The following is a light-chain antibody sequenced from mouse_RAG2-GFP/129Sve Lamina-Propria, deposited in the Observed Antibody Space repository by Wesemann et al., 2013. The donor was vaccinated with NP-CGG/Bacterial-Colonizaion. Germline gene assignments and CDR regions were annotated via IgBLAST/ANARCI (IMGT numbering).Light chain of an antibody. CDR3: QQRSSYPIFT. CDR1: SSVSY. Sequence: QIVLTQSPAIMSASPGEKVTMTCSASSSVSYMYWYQQKPGSSPRLWIYDTSNLASGVPARFSGSGSGTSYSLTISRMEAEDAATYYCQQRSSYPIFTFGSGTKLEIK. J-gene: IGKJ4*01. CDR2: DTS. V-gene: IGKV4-55*01.